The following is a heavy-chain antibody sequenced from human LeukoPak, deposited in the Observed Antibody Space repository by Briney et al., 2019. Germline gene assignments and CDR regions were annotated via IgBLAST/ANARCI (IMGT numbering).Heavy chain of an antibody. CDR1: GFTFSSYS. D-gene: IGHD2-15*01. CDR2: ISSRSSYI. V-gene: IGHV3-21*01. J-gene: IGHJ6*03. Sequence: PGGSLRLSCAASGFTFSSYSMNWVRQAPGKGLEWVSSISSRSSYIYYADSVKGRFTISRDNAKNSLYLQMNSLRAEDTAVYYCAKNLGYCSGGSCYPVMDVWGKGTTVTVSS. CDR3: AKNLGYCSGGSCYPVMDV.